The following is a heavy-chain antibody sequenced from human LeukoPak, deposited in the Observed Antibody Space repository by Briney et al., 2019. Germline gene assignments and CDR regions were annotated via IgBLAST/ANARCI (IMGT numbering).Heavy chain of an antibody. CDR2: ISSSSSYI. Sequence: GGSLRLSCAASGFTFSSYSMNWVRQAPGKGLEWVSSISSSSSYIYYADSVKGRFTISRDNAKNSLYLQMNSLRAEDTAVYYCARGGYSSSSSMGYWGQGTLVTVSS. CDR1: GFTFSSYS. CDR3: ARGGYSSSSSMGY. V-gene: IGHV3-21*01. D-gene: IGHD6-6*01. J-gene: IGHJ4*02.